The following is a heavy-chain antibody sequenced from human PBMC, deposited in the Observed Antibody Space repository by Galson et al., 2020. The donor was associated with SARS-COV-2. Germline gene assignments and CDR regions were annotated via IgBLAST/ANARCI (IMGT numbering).Heavy chain of an antibody. J-gene: IGHJ4*02. CDR3: AREENFFLVVTATRMCYFDY. V-gene: IGHV4-34*01. Sequence: SETPTLPCAANGGSLSGYSWSWIRQHPGQGLAWTGEINTSGRTNYNTSLKRRVTISVDTSKNHFSLKLSSVTAADTAVYYCAREENFFLVVTATRMCYFDYWGRGTLATVSS. CDR1: GGSLSGYS. CDR2: INTSGRT. D-gene: IGHD2-21*02.